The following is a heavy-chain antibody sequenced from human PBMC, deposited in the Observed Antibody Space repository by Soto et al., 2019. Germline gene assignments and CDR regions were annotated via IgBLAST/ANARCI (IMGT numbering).Heavy chain of an antibody. CDR3: ARPSRTEAYSSSWGAAFDI. CDR2: IYPGDSDT. J-gene: IGHJ3*02. D-gene: IGHD6-13*01. Sequence: GESLKISCKGSGYSFTSYWIGWVRQMPGKGLEWMGIIYPGDSDTRYSPSFQGQVTISADKSISTAYLQWSSLKASDTAMYYCARPSRTEAYSSSWGAAFDIWGQGTMVTVSS. V-gene: IGHV5-51*01. CDR1: GYSFTSYW.